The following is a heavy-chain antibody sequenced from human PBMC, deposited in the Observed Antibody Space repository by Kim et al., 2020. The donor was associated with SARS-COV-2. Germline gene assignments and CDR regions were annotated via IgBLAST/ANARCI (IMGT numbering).Heavy chain of an antibody. CDR2: IDRKDGET. J-gene: IGHJ4*02. CDR1: GYSLTELS. V-gene: IGHV1-24*01. CDR3: VAGLGVTFRNDY. Sequence: ASVKVSCKVSGYSLTELSMHWVRQTPEKGLEWMGTIDRKDGETIYAQMLQGRVTVTEDTSTDTAYMELSSLTSEDTAVYYCVAGLGVTFRNDYWGQGTLV. D-gene: IGHD3-10*01.